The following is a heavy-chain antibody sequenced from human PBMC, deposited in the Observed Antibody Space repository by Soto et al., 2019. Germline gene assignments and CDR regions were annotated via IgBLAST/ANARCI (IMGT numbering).Heavy chain of an antibody. J-gene: IGHJ4*02. D-gene: IGHD1-1*01. CDR1: GFTFSSYA. CDR3: AKLGTLGVFDN. Sequence: EVQLLESGGGLVPPGGSLRLSCAASGFTFSSYAMSWVRQAPGEGLEWLAGITFRGDNTYYADSVKGRFTLSRDNARNRLDLQMTSLKVKDTALYYCAKLGTLGVFDNWGQGTLLTVSS. V-gene: IGHV3-23*01. CDR2: ITFRGDNT.